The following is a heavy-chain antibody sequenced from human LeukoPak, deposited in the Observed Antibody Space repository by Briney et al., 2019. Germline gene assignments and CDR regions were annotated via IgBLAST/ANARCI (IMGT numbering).Heavy chain of an antibody. D-gene: IGHD2-8*01. CDR1: GYTLTELS. CDR3: ARGYCTNGVCYFSNYYYYYGMDV. J-gene: IGHJ6*02. Sequence: GASVKVSCKVSGYTLTELSMHWVRQAPGQGLEWMGWMNPNSGNTGYAQKFQGRVTMTRNTSISTAYMELSSLRSEDTAVYYCARGYCTNGVCYFSNYYYYYGMDVWGQGTTVTVSS. V-gene: IGHV1-8*01. CDR2: MNPNSGNT.